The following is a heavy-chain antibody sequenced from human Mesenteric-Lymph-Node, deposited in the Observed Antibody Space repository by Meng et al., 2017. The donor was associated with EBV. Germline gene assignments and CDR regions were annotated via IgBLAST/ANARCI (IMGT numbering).Heavy chain of an antibody. D-gene: IGHD6-19*01. CDR1: GDSVSSGIYY. J-gene: IGHJ4*02. CDR2: IYYSGST. V-gene: IGHV4-61*01. CDR3: AKYDNGWRTFEY. Sequence: QESGPGLVKPSETLSLTCTVSGDSVSSGIYYWSWIRQPPGKEVEWIGYIYYSGSTDYNPSLKSRVTISVDTSKNQFSLKLSSVTAADTAVYYCAKYDNGWRTFEYWGQGTLVTVSS.